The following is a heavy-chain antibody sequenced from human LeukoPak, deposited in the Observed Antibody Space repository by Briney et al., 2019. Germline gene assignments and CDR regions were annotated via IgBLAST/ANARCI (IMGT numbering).Heavy chain of an antibody. CDR2: INTDGSST. CDR1: GFRFNSCG. V-gene: IGHV3-74*01. J-gene: IGHJ5*02. CDR3: ASEPPSGWYNANWFDP. Sequence: GGSLRLSCAASGFRFNSCGMHWVRQAPGKGLVWVSRINTDGSSTSYADSVKGRFTISRDNTKNTLYLQMNSLRAEDTAVYYCASEPPSGWYNANWFDPWGQGTLATVSS. D-gene: IGHD6-19*01.